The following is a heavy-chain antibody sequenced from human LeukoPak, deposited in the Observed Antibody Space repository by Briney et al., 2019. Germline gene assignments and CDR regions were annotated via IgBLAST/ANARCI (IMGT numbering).Heavy chain of an antibody. V-gene: IGHV4-31*03. CDR3: AREVAAANWESPDY. D-gene: IGHD6-13*01. CDR2: IYYSGST. Sequence: PSETLSLTCTVSGGSISSGGYYWSWIRQHPGKGLEWIGYIYYSGSTYYNPSLKSRVTISVDTSKNQFSLKLSSVTAADTAVYYCAREVAAANWESPDYWGQGTLVTVSS. J-gene: IGHJ4*02. CDR1: GGSISSGGYY.